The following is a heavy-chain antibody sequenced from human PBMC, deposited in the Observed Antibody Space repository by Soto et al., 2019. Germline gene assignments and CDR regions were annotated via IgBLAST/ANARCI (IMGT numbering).Heavy chain of an antibody. CDR2: ISYDGSNK. J-gene: IGHJ6*02. V-gene: IGHV3-30*18. CDR3: AKEKSFAYSSSSMDYYYYGMDV. CDR1: GFTFSSYG. Sequence: QVQLVESGGGVVQPGRSLRLSCAASGFTFSSYGMHWVRQAPGKGLEWVAVISYDGSNKYYADSVKGRFTISRDNSKNTLYLQMNSLRAEDTAVNYCAKEKSFAYSSSSMDYYYYGMDVWGQGTTVTVSS. D-gene: IGHD6-6*01.